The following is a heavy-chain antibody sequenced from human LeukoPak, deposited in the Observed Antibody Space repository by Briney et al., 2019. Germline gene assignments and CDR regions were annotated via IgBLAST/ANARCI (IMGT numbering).Heavy chain of an antibody. Sequence: GGSLRLSCAASGFTFTSYGMHWVRQAPRKGLEWVAVIWYDESNKYYADSVKGRFTISRDNSKNTLYLQMNSLRAEDTAVYYCARDLYDFWSGYCFQYWGQGTLVTVSS. J-gene: IGHJ1*01. CDR1: GFTFTSYG. CDR2: IWYDESNK. CDR3: ARDLYDFWSGYCFQY. V-gene: IGHV3-33*01. D-gene: IGHD3-3*01.